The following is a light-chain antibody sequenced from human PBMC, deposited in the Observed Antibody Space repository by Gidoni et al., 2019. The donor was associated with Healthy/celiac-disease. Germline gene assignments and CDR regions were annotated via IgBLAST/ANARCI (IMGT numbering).Light chain of an antibody. CDR2: DAS. J-gene: IGKJ4*01. CDR1: QDISNY. Sequence: DIQMTQSPSSLSASVGDRVTITCQASQDISNYLNWYQQKPGKAPKLLIYDASNLETGVPSRFSGSGSGTDFTFTISSLQPEDIATDYCQQYDNLLGFGGGTKVEIK. CDR3: QQYDNLLG. V-gene: IGKV1-33*01.